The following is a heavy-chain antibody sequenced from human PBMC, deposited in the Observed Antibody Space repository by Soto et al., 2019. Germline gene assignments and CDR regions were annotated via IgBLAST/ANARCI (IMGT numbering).Heavy chain of an antibody. CDR2: INPSGGST. D-gene: IGHD3-10*01. Sequence: ASVKVSCKASGYAFTSYYMHWVRQAPGQGLEWMGIINPSGGSTSYAQKFQGRVTMTRDTSTSTVYMELSSLRSEDTAVYYCARAPFYGSGSYYRLDPWGQGTLVTVSS. J-gene: IGHJ5*02. CDR3: ARAPFYGSGSYYRLDP. V-gene: IGHV1-46*01. CDR1: GYAFTSYY.